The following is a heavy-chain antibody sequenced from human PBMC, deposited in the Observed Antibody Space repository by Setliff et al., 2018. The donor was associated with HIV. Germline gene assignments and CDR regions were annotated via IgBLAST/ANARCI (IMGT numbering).Heavy chain of an antibody. D-gene: IGHD3-10*01. V-gene: IGHV4-39*07. CDR1: SGSISGTSYY. CDR2: IYYSGNT. J-gene: IGHJ6*02. CDR3: ARVWEFIDTYCMDV. Sequence: SETLSLTCTVSSGSISGTSYYWGWLRQPPGKGLEWIGSIYYSGNTYYNPSLKSRVTISVDTSKNQFSLELSSLTAADTAVYYCARVWEFIDTYCMDVWGQGTLVTVSS.